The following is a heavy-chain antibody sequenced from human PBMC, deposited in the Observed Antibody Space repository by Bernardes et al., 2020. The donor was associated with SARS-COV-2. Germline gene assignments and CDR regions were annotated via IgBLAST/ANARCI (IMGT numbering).Heavy chain of an antibody. J-gene: IGHJ4*02. D-gene: IGHD3-22*01. V-gene: IGHV3-74*01. CDR3: ARGASSGYRIDY. CDR2: ISTDGRTT. Sequence: SLRLSCAASGFTFSSYWMHWVRQIPGRGLVWLSRISTDGRTTNYADSVEGRFTISRDNAKNTLWLQMNSLGADDTAVYYCARGASSGYRIDYWGPGTLVTVSS. CDR1: GFTFSSYW.